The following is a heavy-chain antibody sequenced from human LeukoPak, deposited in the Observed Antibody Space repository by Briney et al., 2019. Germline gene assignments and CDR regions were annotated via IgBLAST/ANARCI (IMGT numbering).Heavy chain of an antibody. D-gene: IGHD6-13*01. Sequence: ASVKVSCKASGGTFTGYYMHWVRQAPGQGLEWMGWINPNSGGTNYAQKFQGRVTMTRDTSISTAYMELSRLRSDDTAVHYCARIPGIAAAGTGYWGQGTLVTVSS. J-gene: IGHJ4*02. CDR1: GGTFTGYY. CDR2: INPNSGGT. V-gene: IGHV1-2*02. CDR3: ARIPGIAAAGTGY.